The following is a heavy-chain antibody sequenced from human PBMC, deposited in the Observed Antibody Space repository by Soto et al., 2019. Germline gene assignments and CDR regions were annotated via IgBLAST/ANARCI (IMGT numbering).Heavy chain of an antibody. CDR1: GYSMSRGHY. CDR3: ARDLSGYDSYYYSHMDV. V-gene: IGHV4-38-2*02. CDR2: IYHSGST. D-gene: IGHD5-12*01. J-gene: IGHJ6*02. Sequence: SETLSLTCAVSGYSMSRGHYWCWSRQPPGKGLWWIGSIYHSGSTYYNPSLKSRVTLSVDTSKNQFSLKLSFVTAADTAVYYCARDLSGYDSYYYSHMDVWGQGTTVTVSS.